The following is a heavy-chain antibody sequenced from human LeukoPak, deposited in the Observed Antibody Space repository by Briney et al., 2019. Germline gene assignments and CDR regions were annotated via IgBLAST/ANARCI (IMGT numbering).Heavy chain of an antibody. Sequence: PSETLSLTCTVSGGSISSSSYYWGWIRQPPGKGLEWIGSIYYSGSTYYNPSLKSRVTISVDTSKNQFSLKLSSVTAADTAVYYCARDPLLRITMVRGAQRRFDPWGQGTLVTVSS. CDR1: GGSISSSSYY. D-gene: IGHD3-10*01. V-gene: IGHV4-39*07. CDR2: IYYSGST. CDR3: ARDPLLRITMVRGAQRRFDP. J-gene: IGHJ5*02.